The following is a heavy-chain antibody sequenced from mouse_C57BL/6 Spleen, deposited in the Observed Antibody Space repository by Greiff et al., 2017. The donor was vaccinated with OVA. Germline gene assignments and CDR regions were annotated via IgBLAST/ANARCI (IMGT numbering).Heavy chain of an antibody. CDR3: TKEGIWGYDAMDY. Sequence: EVKLVESGEGLVKPGGSLKLSCAASGFTFSSYAMSWVRQTPEQRLEWVAYISSGGDYIYYADTVKGRFTISRDNARNTLYLQMSSLKSEDTAMYYCTKEGIWGYDAMDYWGQGTSVTVSS. CDR2: ISSGGDYI. D-gene: IGHD1-1*02. CDR1: GFTFSSYA. J-gene: IGHJ4*01. V-gene: IGHV5-9-1*02.